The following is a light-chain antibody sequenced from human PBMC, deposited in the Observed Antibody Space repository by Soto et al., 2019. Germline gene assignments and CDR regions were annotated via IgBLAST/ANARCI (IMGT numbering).Light chain of an antibody. J-gene: IGKJ3*01. Sequence: EVVLTQSPGTLSLSPGEGATLSCRASQSVRGNSLAWYQQKPGQAARLLIYSVYSRATGIPDRFSGSGSGTDFTLTISRLEPEDFAVYYCQQYGALPVTFGPGITVDIK. CDR3: QQYGALPVT. CDR2: SVY. V-gene: IGKV3-20*01. CDR1: QSVRGNS.